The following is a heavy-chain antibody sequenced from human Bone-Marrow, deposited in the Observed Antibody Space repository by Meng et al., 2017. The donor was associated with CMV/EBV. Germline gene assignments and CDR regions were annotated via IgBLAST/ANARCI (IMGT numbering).Heavy chain of an antibody. CDR2: IYYSGST. CDR3: ARPLTGQHNLFDP. D-gene: IGHD1-20*01. CDR1: GGSISSSSYY. Sequence: GSLRLSCTVSGGSISSSSYYWGWIRQPPGKGLEWIGSIYYSGSTYYNPSLKSRVTISVDTSKNQFSLKLSSVTAADTAVYYCARPLTGQHNLFDPWGQGTLVTVSS. J-gene: IGHJ5*02. V-gene: IGHV4-39*01.